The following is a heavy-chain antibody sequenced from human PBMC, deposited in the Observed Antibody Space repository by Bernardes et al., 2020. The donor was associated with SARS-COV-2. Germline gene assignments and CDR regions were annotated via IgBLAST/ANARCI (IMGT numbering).Heavy chain of an antibody. CDR1: GFTFGDYA. Sequence: GGSLRLSCAASGFTFGDYAMSWVRQAPGKGLEWVSGISGSGGSTHYADSVKGRFSISRDNSKNTLYLQMNSLRNEDTAVYYCAKVDDIVVVVALTGGMDVWGQGTTVTVSS. V-gene: IGHV3-23*01. D-gene: IGHD2-15*01. CDR3: AKVDDIVVVVALTGGMDV. CDR2: ISGSGGST. J-gene: IGHJ6*02.